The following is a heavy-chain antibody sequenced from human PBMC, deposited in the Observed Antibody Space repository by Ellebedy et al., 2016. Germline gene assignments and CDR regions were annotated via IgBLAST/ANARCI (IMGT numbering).Heavy chain of an antibody. CDR3: ASVTVGGEFDY. J-gene: IGHJ4*02. CDR1: GGSVSSGSYY. Sequence: SETLSLTXTVSGGSVSSGSYYWSWIRQPAGKGLEWIGRIYTSGSTNYNPSLKSRVTMSVDTSKNQFSLKLSSVTAADTAVYYCASVTVGGEFDYWGQGTLVTVSS. D-gene: IGHD4-23*01. V-gene: IGHV4-61*02. CDR2: IYTSGST.